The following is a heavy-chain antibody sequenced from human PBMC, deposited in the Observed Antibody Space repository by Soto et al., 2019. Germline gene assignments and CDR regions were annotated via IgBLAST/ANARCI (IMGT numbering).Heavy chain of an antibody. CDR3: ARDTGRASADL. CDR2: ISHTDEST. J-gene: IGHJ5*02. Sequence: GSLRLSCAASGXPLSYFDMNWVRQAPGKGLEPVAFISHTDESTDYADSVWGRFTISRDNAKNSLYLPLTRLRLDATGIYYCARDTGRASADLWGKGTLATVSS. V-gene: IGHV3-48*03. CDR1: GXPLSYFD. D-gene: IGHD1-26*01.